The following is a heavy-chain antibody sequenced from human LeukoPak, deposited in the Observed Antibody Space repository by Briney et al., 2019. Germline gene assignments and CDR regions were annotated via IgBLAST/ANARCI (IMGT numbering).Heavy chain of an antibody. Sequence: GGSLRLSCAASGFTFSGCVMLWVRQAPWMGLEYVSSIDPNGEASYYANSVKGRFSISRDNSNNMLYLQMGSLTSADMGVYYCAAQGGRTGAYDPWGQGALVTVAS. CDR1: GFTFSGCV. J-gene: IGHJ5*02. CDR2: IDPNGEAS. D-gene: IGHD3/OR15-3a*01. CDR3: AAQGGRTGAYDP. V-gene: IGHV3-64*01.